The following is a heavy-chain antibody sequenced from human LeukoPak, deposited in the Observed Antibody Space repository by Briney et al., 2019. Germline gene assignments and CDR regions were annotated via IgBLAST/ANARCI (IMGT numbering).Heavy chain of an antibody. V-gene: IGHV4-34*01. Sequence: SETLSLTCAVYGGSFSGYYWSWIRQPPGKGLEWIGEINHSGSTNYNPSLKRRVTISVDTSKNQFSLKLSSVTAADTAVYYCARGARYYDYVWGSYRHNWFDPWGQGTLVTVSS. CDR1: GGSFSGYY. J-gene: IGHJ5*02. CDR3: ARGARYYDYVWGSYRHNWFDP. CDR2: INHSGST. D-gene: IGHD3-16*02.